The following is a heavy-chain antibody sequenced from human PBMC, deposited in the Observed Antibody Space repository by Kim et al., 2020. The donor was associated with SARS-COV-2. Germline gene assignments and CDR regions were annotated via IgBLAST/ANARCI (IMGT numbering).Heavy chain of an antibody. Sequence: YADSVKGRFTISRDNSKNTLFLQMNSLRADDTAVYYCAKDFSLGAAYFDCWGQGTLVTVSS. V-gene: IGHV3-23*01. D-gene: IGHD1-26*01. J-gene: IGHJ4*02. CDR3: AKDFSLGAAYFDC.